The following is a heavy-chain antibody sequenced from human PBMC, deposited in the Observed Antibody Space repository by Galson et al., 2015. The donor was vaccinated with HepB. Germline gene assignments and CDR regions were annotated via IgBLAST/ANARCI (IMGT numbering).Heavy chain of an antibody. J-gene: IGHJ6*03. CDR3: ARGVYYDILTGRGIYYYMDV. CDR2: IGTAGDP. D-gene: IGHD3-9*01. V-gene: IGHV3-13*05. CDR1: GFTFSSYD. Sequence: SLRLSCAASGFTFSSYDMHWVRQATGKGLEWVSAIGTAGDPYYPGSVKGRFTISRENAKNSLHLQMNSLRAGDTAVYYCARGVYYDILTGRGIYYYMDVWGKGTTVTVSS.